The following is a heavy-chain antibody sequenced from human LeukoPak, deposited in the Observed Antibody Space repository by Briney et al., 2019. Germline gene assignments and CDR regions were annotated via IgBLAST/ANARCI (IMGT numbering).Heavy chain of an antibody. CDR1: GGSISSGSYY. CDR2: IYYSGST. CDR3: ARMYYDFWSGYYSFFDY. J-gene: IGHJ4*02. V-gene: IGHV4-39*01. Sequence: PSETLSLTCTVSGGSISSGSYYWGWIRQPPGKGLERIGSIYYSGSTYYNPSLKSRVTVSVDTSKNQFSLKLSSVTAADTAVYYCARMYYDFWSGYYSFFDYWGQGTLVTVSS. D-gene: IGHD3-3*01.